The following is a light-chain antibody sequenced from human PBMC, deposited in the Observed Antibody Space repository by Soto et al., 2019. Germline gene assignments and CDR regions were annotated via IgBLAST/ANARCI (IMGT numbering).Light chain of an antibody. J-gene: IGKJ4*01. Sequence: EIELKQCPATLSLAPWERVTLSCRASESVSTNLAWYQQKAGQAPRLLIYGASTRAAGIPARFSGSGSGTDFTLTISRLEPEDFAVYYCQQYVSTPLTFGGGTKVDIK. V-gene: IGKV3-15*01. CDR1: ESVSTN. CDR2: GAS. CDR3: QQYVSTPLT.